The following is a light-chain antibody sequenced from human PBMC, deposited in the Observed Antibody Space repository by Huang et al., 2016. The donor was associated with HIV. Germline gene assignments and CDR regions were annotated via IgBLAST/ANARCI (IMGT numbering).Light chain of an antibody. CDR1: QSVTSN. CDR2: GAS. CDR3: QQYNSWPLT. V-gene: IGKV3D-15*01. Sequence: EIVMTQSPATLSVSPGERATLSCRASQSVTSNLAWYQQRPGQAPRLLSYGASTRATGIPARFSGHRSGTEFTLTISGLQSEDFAVYYCQQYNSWPLTFGGGTNVEIK. J-gene: IGKJ4*01.